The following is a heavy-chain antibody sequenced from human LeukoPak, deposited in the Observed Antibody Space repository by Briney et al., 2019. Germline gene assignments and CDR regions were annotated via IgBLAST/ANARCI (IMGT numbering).Heavy chain of an antibody. V-gene: IGHV4-59*01. CDR1: GGSISSYY. Sequence: SETLSLTCTVSGGSISSYYWSWIRQPPGKGLEWIGYIYYSGSTNHNPSLKSRVTISVDTSKNQFSLKLSSVTAADTAVYYCARSIGVVTNFDYWGQGTLVTVSS. J-gene: IGHJ4*02. D-gene: IGHD3-3*01. CDR3: ARSIGVVTNFDY. CDR2: IYYSGST.